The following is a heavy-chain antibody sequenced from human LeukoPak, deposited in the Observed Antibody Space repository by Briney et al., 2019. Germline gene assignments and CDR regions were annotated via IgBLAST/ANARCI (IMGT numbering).Heavy chain of an antibody. J-gene: IGHJ6*03. CDR3: ARHFPQHLARTTYSYHYMDF. CDR2: IYSDGSS. Sequence: SETLSLTCTVSGGSINSYYWSWIPQSPGKGLEWFVFIYSDGSSIYNPSLKSRVTISVDTSKNQYSLKLSSVTAADTAVYYCARHFPQHLARTTYSYHYMDFWGKGTTVTVSS. CDR1: GGSINSYY. D-gene: IGHD6-13*01. V-gene: IGHV4-59*08.